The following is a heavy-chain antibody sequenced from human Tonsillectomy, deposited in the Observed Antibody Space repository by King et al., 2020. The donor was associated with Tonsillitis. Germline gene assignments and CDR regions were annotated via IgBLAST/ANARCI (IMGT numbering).Heavy chain of an antibody. CDR2: INHSGSI. Sequence: HVQLQQWGAGLLKPSETLSLTCAVYGGSFSGYYWSWIRQSPGKGLEWIGEINHSGSIKYNPSLKSRVTLSVDTSKNQFSLKLTSVTAADTAVLYCARGGLTISTSWFDPWGQGTLVTVSS. J-gene: IGHJ5*01. D-gene: IGHD3-3*01. V-gene: IGHV4-34*01. CDR1: GGSFSGYY. CDR3: ARGGLTISTSWFDP.